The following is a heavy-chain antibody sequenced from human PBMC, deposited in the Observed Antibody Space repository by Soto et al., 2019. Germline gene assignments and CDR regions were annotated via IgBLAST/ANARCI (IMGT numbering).Heavy chain of an antibody. J-gene: IGHJ4*02. CDR3: AAGEASSRNLAPYYLDF. Sequence: SETLSLTCTVSGGSMRNYFWTWIRQPPGKGLEWIGYIHYSGTTSFFPSYNPSLRSRVTISEDTSKNQFSLKLLTVTTADTAVYFCAAGEASSRNLAPYYLDFWGQGTLVTVSS. CDR2: IHYSGTT. D-gene: IGHD6-13*01. CDR1: GGSMRNYF. V-gene: IGHV4-59*01.